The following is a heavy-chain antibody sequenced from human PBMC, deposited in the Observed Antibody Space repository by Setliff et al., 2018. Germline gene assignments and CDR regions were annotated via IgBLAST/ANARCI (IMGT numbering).Heavy chain of an antibody. CDR3: ARLMGANGGGTSY. Sequence: PSETLSLTCTVSGGSISSSSYYWGWIRQPPGKGLEWIGSIYYSGSTYYNPSLKSRVTISVDTSKNQFSLKLSSVTAADTAVYYCARLMGANGGGTSYWGQGTLVTLSS. D-gene: IGHD1-26*01. V-gene: IGHV4-39*01. J-gene: IGHJ4*02. CDR2: IYYSGST. CDR1: GGSISSSSYY.